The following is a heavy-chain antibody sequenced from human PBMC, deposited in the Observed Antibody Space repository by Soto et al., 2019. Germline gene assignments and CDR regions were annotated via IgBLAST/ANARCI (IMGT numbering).Heavy chain of an antibody. D-gene: IGHD3-10*01. J-gene: IGHJ5*02. CDR3: ARYYYGSGSYYKTGYNWFDP. CDR1: GYTFTSYC. Sequence: ASVKVSCKASGYTFTSYCISWVLQAPGQGLEWMGWISAYNGNTNYAQKLQGRVTMTTDTSTSTAYMELRSLRSDDTAVYYCARYYYGSGSYYKTGYNWFDPWGQGTLVTVSS. CDR2: ISAYNGNT. V-gene: IGHV1-18*04.